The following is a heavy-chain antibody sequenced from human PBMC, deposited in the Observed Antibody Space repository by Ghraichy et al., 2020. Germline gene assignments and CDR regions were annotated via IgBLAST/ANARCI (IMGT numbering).Heavy chain of an antibody. CDR1: GFSFSDNG. D-gene: IGHD3-10*01. CDR3: AKDPIWWFRDLLANNGMDV. CDR2: ISGSGYST. Sequence: GGSLRLSCAASGFSFSDNGMSWVRQAPGKGLEWVSAISGSGYSTYYADSVKGRFTVSRDNSENTLYLEMYSLRPEDTAVYYCAKDPIWWFRDLLANNGMDVWGQGTTVTVSS. J-gene: IGHJ6*02. V-gene: IGHV3-23*01.